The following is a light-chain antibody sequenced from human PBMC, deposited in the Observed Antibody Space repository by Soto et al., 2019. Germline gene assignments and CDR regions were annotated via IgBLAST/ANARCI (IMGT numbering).Light chain of an antibody. CDR2: HAS. J-gene: IGKJ1*01. V-gene: IGKV3-15*01. Sequence: EIVMTQSPASLSVSPGETATLSCRASQRVGVNLAWYQQKPGQAPRLLICHASTRATGVPARFSGSGSGTDFTLTISSLQSEDIAFFYCQQYDSWPRTFGQGTKVEIK. CDR1: QRVGVN. CDR3: QQYDSWPRT.